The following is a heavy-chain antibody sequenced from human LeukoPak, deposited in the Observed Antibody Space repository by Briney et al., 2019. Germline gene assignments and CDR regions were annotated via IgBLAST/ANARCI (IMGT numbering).Heavy chain of an antibody. J-gene: IGHJ4*02. D-gene: IGHD2-21*01. Sequence: KTGGSLRLSCAVSGFTFSSYNMNWVRPAPGKGLEWVSSITSSSRYIYYADSVKGRFTISRDNAKSSLYLQMNSLRAEDTAVYYCARDLFGRSLDYWGQGTLVTVSS. CDR1: GFTFSSYN. CDR3: ARDLFGRSLDY. V-gene: IGHV3-21*01. CDR2: ITSSSRYI.